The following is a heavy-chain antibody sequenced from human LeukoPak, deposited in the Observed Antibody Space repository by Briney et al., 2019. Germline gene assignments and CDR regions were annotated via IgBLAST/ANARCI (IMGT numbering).Heavy chain of an antibody. CDR2: INPSGGST. CDR3: ARDRSNHLDY. D-gene: IGHD2-2*01. J-gene: IGHJ4*02. Sequence: ASVKVSRKASGYTIISYYIHWVRQAPGQGLEWMGVINPSGGSTTFAQKFQGRVSMTRDMSTSTFTMELSSLRSEDTALYYCARDRSNHLDYWGQGTLVTVSS. V-gene: IGHV1-46*01. CDR1: GYTIISYY.